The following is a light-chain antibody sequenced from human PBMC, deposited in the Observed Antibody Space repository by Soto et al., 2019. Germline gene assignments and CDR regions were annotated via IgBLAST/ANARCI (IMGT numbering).Light chain of an antibody. J-gene: IGLJ3*02. Sequence: QSALTQTASVSGSPGQSITMSCTGTSSDVGGYNFVSWYQQHPGKAPKLIVHEVANRLSGVSGRFSGSKSGNTAFLTISGLQAEDEAVYYCCSHSSSITWMFGVGTKVTVL. CDR3: CSHSSSITWM. CDR2: EVA. CDR1: SSDVGGYNF. V-gene: IGLV2-14*03.